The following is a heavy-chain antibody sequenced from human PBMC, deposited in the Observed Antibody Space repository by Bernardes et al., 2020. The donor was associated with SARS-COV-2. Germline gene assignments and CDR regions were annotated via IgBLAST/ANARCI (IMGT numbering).Heavy chain of an antibody. CDR2: ISWDGGST. J-gene: IGHJ4*02. CDR1: GFTFDDYT. Sequence: GGSLRLSCAASGFTFDDYTIHWVRQAPGKGLEWVSLISWDGGSTYYADSVKGRFTISRDNSKNSLYLQMNSLRTEDTALYYCAKGPYGDYASYFDYWGQGTLVTVSS. V-gene: IGHV3-43*01. D-gene: IGHD4-17*01. CDR3: AKGPYGDYASYFDY.